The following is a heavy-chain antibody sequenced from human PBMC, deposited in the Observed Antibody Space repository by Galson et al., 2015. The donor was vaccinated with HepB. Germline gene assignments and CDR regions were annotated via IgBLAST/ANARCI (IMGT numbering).Heavy chain of an antibody. CDR3: TTVPVLRFLEWSPDY. J-gene: IGHJ4*02. CDR1: GFTFSNAW. D-gene: IGHD3-3*01. Sequence: SLRLSCAASGFTFSNAWMSWVRQAPGKGLEWVGRIKSKTDGGTTDYAAHVKGRFTISRDDSKNTLYLQMNSLKTEDTAVYYCTTVPVLRFLEWSPDYWGQGTLVTVSS. V-gene: IGHV3-15*01. CDR2: IKSKTDGGTT.